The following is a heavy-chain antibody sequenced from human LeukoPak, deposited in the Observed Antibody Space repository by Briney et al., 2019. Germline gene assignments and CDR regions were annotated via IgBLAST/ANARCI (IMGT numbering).Heavy chain of an antibody. J-gene: IGHJ1*01. D-gene: IGHD2-2*01. CDR1: GYSFTSYW. V-gene: IGHV5-51*01. CDR3: ARPACSSTSCYLYFQH. CDR2: IYPANSDT. Sequence: GESLKISCKASGYSFTSYWIGWVRQMPGKGLEWMAIIYPANSDTRYSPSFQGQVTISADKSISTAYLQWSSLKASDTAMYYCARPACSSTSCYLYFQHWGRGTLVTVSS.